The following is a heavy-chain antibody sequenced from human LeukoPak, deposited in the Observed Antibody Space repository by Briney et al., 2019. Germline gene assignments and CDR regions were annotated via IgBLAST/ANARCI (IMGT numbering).Heavy chain of an antibody. CDR3: ASPGGGSGDDAFDI. CDR1: GGSISSSSYY. D-gene: IGHD3-10*01. J-gene: IGHJ3*02. V-gene: IGHV4-39*01. CDR2: IHYSGST. Sequence: SETLSLTCTVSGGSISSSSYYWGWIRQPPGKGLEWIGSIHYSGSTYYNPSLKSRVTISVDTSKNQFSLKLSSVTAADTAVYYCASPGGGSGDDAFDIWGQGTMVTVSS.